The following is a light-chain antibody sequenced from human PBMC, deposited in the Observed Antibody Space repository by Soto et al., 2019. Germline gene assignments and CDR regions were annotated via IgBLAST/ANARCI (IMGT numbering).Light chain of an antibody. CDR1: QDIYNF. V-gene: IGKV1-33*01. J-gene: IGKJ5*01. CDR2: DVA. CDR3: QQYGSSPIT. Sequence: DIQMTPSPSSLSAFVGDRVTITCQASQDIYNFLKWYHQKPGKAPKVVIYDVANLDTGVPSRFSGSGSGTDFTFTISRLEPEDFAVYYCQQYGSSPITFGQGTRLEIK.